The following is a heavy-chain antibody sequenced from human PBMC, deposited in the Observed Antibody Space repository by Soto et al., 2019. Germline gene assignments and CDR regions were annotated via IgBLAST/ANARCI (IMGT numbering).Heavy chain of an antibody. CDR2: IYYSGST. CDR1: GGSISSSSYY. J-gene: IGHJ4*02. CDR3: ARHWYRDTTDY. Sequence: PSETLSLTCTVSGGSISSSSYYWGWIRQPPGKGLEWIGSIYYSGSTYYNPSLKSRVTISVDTSKNQFSLKLSSVTAADTAVYYCARHWYRDTTDYRGQGTLVTVSS. V-gene: IGHV4-39*01. D-gene: IGHD4-17*01.